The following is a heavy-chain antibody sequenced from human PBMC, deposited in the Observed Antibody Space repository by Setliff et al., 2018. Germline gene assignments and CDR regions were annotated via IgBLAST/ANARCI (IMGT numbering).Heavy chain of an antibody. CDR3: AKDQASLLLWFGEFGY. D-gene: IGHD3-10*01. Sequence: TGGSLRLSCAASGFTFSSYAMSWVRQAPGKGLEWVSAISGSGGSTYYAHSVKGRFTISRDNSKNTLYLQMNSLRAEDTAVYYCAKDQASLLLWFGEFGYWGQGTLVTVSS. V-gene: IGHV3-23*01. J-gene: IGHJ4*02. CDR2: ISGSGGST. CDR1: GFTFSSYA.